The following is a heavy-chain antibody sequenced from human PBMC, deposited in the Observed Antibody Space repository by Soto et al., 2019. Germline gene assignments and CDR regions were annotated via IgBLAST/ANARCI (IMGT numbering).Heavy chain of an antibody. J-gene: IGHJ6*02. CDR2: ISAYNGNT. CDR1: GYTFTSYG. V-gene: IGHV1-18*01. Sequence: ASVKVSCKASGYTFTSYGISWVRQAPGQGLEWMGWISAYNGNTNYAQKLQGRVTMTTNTSTSTAYMELRSLGSDDTAVYYCAREATYDFWSGYYISYYYYGMDVWGQGTTVTVSS. D-gene: IGHD3-3*01. CDR3: AREATYDFWSGYYISYYYYGMDV.